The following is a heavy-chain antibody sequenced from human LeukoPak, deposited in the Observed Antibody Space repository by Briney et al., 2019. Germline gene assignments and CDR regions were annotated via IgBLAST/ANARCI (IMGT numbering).Heavy chain of an antibody. CDR3: ARGFRGYNYGYNWFDA. CDR1: RGSLTRGSNY. D-gene: IGHD5-18*01. V-gene: IGHV4-61*02. CDR2: MFISGSP. Sequence: TLSLTPTLSRGSLTRGSNYGSWTRHPAGKGLEWFGRMFISGSPNYNPPLKSRVPIPGATSKNHFSLKLTSVTPAAPAVYYCARGFRGYNYGYNWFDAWGKGTMVTVSS. J-gene: IGHJ5*02.